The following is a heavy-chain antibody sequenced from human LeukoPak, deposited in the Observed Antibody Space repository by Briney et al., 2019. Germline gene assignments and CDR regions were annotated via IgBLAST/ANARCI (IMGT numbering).Heavy chain of an antibody. CDR1: GGSINNNY. CDR3: ARGRGYDFWSGPPTAAFDY. CDR2: IYYNGNT. V-gene: IGHV4-59*12. Sequence: PSETLSLTCTVSGGSINNNYWSWFRQSPGKGLEWIGYIYYNGNTNYNTSLESRVTISVDTSKNQIHLRLSSVTAADTAVYYCARGRGYDFWSGPPTAAFDYWGQGTLVTVSS. J-gene: IGHJ4*02. D-gene: IGHD3-3*01.